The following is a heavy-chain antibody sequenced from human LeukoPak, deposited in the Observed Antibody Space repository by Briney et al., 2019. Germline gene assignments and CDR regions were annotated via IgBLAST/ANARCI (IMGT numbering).Heavy chain of an antibody. Sequence: SGGSLRLSCAASGFTFSSYAMSWVRQAPGKGLEWVSAISGSGGSTYYADSVKGRFTISRDNSKNTLYLQMNSLRAEDTAAYYCAKDLERYFDWLLSEGYFQHWGQGTLVTVSS. CDR2: ISGSGGST. CDR3: AKDLERYFDWLLSEGYFQH. J-gene: IGHJ1*01. V-gene: IGHV3-23*01. CDR1: GFTFSSYA. D-gene: IGHD3-9*01.